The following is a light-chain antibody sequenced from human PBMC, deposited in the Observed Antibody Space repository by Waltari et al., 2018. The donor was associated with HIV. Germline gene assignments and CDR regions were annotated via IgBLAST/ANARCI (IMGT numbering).Light chain of an antibody. Sequence: QSVLTQSPSVSGAPGQRVTISCTGSSSNIGAGYDVHWYQHFPGRAPKLLIDGHSNRASGVPGRFSGSRSGASASLAITGLRAEDEADYYCQSYDSSLSVVFGGGTTLTVL. CDR1: SSNIGAGYD. CDR2: GHS. V-gene: IGLV1-40*03. CDR3: QSYDSSLSVV. J-gene: IGLJ2*01.